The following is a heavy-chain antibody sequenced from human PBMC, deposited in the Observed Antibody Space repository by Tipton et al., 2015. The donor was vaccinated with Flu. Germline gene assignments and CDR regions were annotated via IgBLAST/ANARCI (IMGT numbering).Heavy chain of an antibody. CDR2: IYYSGNT. Sequence: GLVKPSETLALTCAVSGDSISSDYYWSWIRQPPGKGLEWIGYIYYSGNTNYNPSLKSRVTISVDTSKHQFSLKLSSVTAADTAVYYCARGIAAAATGWLDPWGQGTLVTVSS. J-gene: IGHJ5*02. V-gene: IGHV4-61*01. CDR3: ARGIAAAATGWLDP. D-gene: IGHD6-13*01. CDR1: GDSISSDYY.